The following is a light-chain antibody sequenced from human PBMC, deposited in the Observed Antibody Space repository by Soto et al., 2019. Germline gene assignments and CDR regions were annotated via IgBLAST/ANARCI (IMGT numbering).Light chain of an antibody. V-gene: IGKV3D-20*02. CDR1: QSVSRSY. Sequence: EIVLTQSPGTLSLSPGERATLSCRASQSVSRSYLAWYQQKPGQAPRLLNYGASSRATGIPDRFSGSGSGTDFTLTISKLEPEDSAVYYCQQRSNWPLTFGGGTKVEIK. J-gene: IGKJ4*01. CDR2: GAS. CDR3: QQRSNWPLT.